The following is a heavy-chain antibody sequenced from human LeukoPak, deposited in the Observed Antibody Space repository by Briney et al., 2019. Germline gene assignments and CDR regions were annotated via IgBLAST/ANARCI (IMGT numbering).Heavy chain of an antibody. CDR2: IYGGGDT. D-gene: IGHD3-3*01. V-gene: IGHV3-53*01. J-gene: IGHJ4*02. CDR3: AKESGYYHY. Sequence: GGALRLSCAASGFSVNNNYVNWVRQAPGKGLEWGSIIYGGGDTSYADSVKGRFTISRDNSKNTVYLQMNSLRAEDTALYYCAKESGYYHYWGQGTQVTVSS. CDR1: GFSVNNNY.